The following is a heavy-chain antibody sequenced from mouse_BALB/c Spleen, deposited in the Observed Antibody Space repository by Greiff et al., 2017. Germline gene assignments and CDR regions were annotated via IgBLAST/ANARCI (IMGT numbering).Heavy chain of an antibody. D-gene: IGHD2-14*01. CDR1: GFTFSSYG. CDR2: INSNGGST. V-gene: IGHV5-6-3*01. J-gene: IGHJ3*01. CDR3: AKSYYRYDEAWFAY. Sequence: EVQGVESGGGLVQPGGSLKLSCAASGFTFSSYGMSWVRQTPDKRLELVATINSNGGSTYYPDSVKGRFTISRDNAKNTLYLQMSSLKSEDTAMYYCAKSYYRYDEAWFAYWGQGTLVTVSA.